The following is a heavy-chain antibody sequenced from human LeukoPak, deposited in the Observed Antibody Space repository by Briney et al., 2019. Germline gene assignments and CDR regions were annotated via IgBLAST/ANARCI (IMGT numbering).Heavy chain of an antibody. CDR1: GYTFSDYY. J-gene: IGHJ4*02. V-gene: IGHV1-2*02. Sequence: ASVKVSCKASGYTFSDYYMHWVRQAPGQGLEWMGWINPNSGGTHYAQKFQGRVTMTRDTSISTVYMEVSSLRSDDTAVYYCATAGDRRFDYWGQGTLVTVSS. CDR3: ATAGDRRFDY. CDR2: INPNSGGT. D-gene: IGHD3-10*01.